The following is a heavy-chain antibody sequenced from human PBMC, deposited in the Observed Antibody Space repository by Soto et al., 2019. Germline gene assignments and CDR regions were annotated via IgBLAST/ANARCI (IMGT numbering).Heavy chain of an antibody. J-gene: IGHJ4*02. CDR1: GGTFSSYA. Sequence: QVQLVQSGAEVKKPGSSVKVSCKASGGTFSSYAISWVRQAPGQGLEWMGGIIPIFGTANYAQKFQGRVTIPGDESTRTAYVELSSLRFEDTAVSSGARGGAARKGLFDYWAQGTLVPVSS. CDR2: IIPIFGTA. CDR3: ARGGAARKGLFDY. V-gene: IGHV1-69*01. D-gene: IGHD6-6*01.